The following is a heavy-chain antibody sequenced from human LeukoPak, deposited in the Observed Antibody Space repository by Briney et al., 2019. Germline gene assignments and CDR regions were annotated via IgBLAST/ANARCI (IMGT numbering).Heavy chain of an antibody. CDR3: AKGAHYHDSSEGFDY. J-gene: IGHJ4*02. Sequence: ASVKVSCKASGYTFTGYYMHWVRPAPGQGLEWMGWINPNSGGTNYAQKFQGRVTMTRDTSISTAYMELSRLRSDDTAVYYCAKGAHYHDSSEGFDYWGRGTLVSVSS. V-gene: IGHV1-2*02. D-gene: IGHD3-22*01. CDR1: GYTFTGYY. CDR2: INPNSGGT.